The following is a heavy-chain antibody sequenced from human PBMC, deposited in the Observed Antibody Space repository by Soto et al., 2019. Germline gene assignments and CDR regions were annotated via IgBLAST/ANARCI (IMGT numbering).Heavy chain of an antibody. J-gene: IGHJ6*02. V-gene: IGHV3-30*18. CDR1: GFTFSSYG. CDR2: ISYDGSNK. CDR3: AKMHKRDYDFGSGRPYCMDV. D-gene: IGHD3-3*01. Sequence: ESGGGVVQPGRSLRLSCAASGFTFSSYGMHWVRQAPGKGLEWVAVISYDGSNKYYADSVKGRFTISRDNSKNTLYLQMKSLRAEDTAVYYCAKMHKRDYDFGSGRPYCMDVWGQGTTVTVSS.